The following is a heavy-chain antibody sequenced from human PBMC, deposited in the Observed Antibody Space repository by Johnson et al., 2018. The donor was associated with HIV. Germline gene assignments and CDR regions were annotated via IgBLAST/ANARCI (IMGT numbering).Heavy chain of an antibody. CDR3: TTDLVGIVGATQDAFDI. D-gene: IGHD1-26*01. J-gene: IGHJ3*02. CDR2: ISGSGGTT. Sequence: MQLVESGGDLVQPGGSLSLSCAASGFTFRTYAMSWVRQAPGKGLQWVSSISGSGGTTYYADSVKGRFTISRDNSKNTLYLQMNSLKTEDTAVYYCTTDLVGIVGATQDAFDIWGQGTMVTVSS. CDR1: GFTFRTYA. V-gene: IGHV3-23*04.